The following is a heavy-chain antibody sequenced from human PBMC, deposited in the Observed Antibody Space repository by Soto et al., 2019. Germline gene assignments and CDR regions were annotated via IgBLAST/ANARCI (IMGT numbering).Heavy chain of an antibody. CDR2: ISYDGSDI. J-gene: IGHJ4*02. Sequence: PGETLSLTCSASSFHFQYDHYYWVLQPPPKGLESVAVISYDGSDISYIDSVKGRFTVSRDNSKNTLYLELKSLTTEDTAVYFCAPNVVNWGQGTLVTVSS. CDR3: APNVVN. V-gene: IGHV3-30*03. CDR1: SFHFQYDH. D-gene: IGHD3-22*01.